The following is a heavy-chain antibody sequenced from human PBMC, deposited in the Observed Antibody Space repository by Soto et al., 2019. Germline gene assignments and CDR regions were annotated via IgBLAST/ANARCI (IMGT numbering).Heavy chain of an antibody. D-gene: IGHD6-13*01. V-gene: IGHV5-51*01. J-gene: IGHJ6*02. CDR1: GYSFTSYW. CDR3: ARHLGEAAGPLYGMDV. Sequence: GESLKISCKGSGYSFTSYWIGWVRQMPGKGLEWMGIIYPGDSDTRYSPSFQGQVTISADKSISTAYLQWSSLKAADTAMYYCARHLGEAAGPLYGMDVWGQGTTVTVYS. CDR2: IYPGDSDT.